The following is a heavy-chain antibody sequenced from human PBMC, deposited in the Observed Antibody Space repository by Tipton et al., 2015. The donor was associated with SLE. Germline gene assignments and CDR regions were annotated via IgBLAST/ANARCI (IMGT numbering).Heavy chain of an antibody. J-gene: IGHJ6*02. CDR2: ISSSSSYI. CDR3: ASPIPGAGGGGGGMDV. CDR1: GFTFSSYS. Sequence: GSLRLSCAASGFTFSSYSINWVRQAPGKGLEWVSSISSSSSYIYYADSVEGRFTISRDNAKNSLYLQMNSLRAEDTAVYYCASPIPGAGGGGGGMDVWGQGTTVTVSS. V-gene: IGHV3-21*01. D-gene: IGHD3-16*01.